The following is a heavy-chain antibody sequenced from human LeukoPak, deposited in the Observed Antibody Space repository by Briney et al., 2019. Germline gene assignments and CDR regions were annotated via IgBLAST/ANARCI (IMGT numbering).Heavy chain of an antibody. V-gene: IGHV4-34*01. J-gene: IGHJ6*02. Sequence: SETLSLTCAVYGGSLTGDYWSWVRQPPGKALGWIGDRDLGARITSYNPSLKSRAFMSVDTSKNQFSLQLNSVTAADTAVYYCAKFSTVRGAEDVWGQGTTVIVSS. CDR3: AKFSTVRGAEDV. D-gene: IGHD3-10*01. CDR1: GGSLTGDY. CDR2: RDLGARIT.